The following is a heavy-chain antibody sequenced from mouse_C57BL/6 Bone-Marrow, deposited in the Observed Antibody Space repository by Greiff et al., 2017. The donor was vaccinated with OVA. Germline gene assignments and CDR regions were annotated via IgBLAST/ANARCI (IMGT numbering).Heavy chain of an antibody. CDR1: GYAFTNYL. V-gene: IGHV1-54*01. CDR2: INPGSGGT. CDR3: ARSRYYFDD. J-gene: IGHJ2*01. D-gene: IGHD1-1*01. Sequence: VQLQQSGAELVRPGTSVKVSCKASGYAFTNYLIEWVKQRPGQGLEWIGVINPGSGGTNYNEKFKGKATLTADKSSSTAYMQLSSLTSEDSAVYFCARSRYYFDDWGQGTTLTVSS.